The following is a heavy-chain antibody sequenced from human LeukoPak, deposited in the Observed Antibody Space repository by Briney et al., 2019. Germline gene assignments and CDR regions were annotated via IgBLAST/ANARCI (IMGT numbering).Heavy chain of an antibody. CDR1: GFTFSSYS. CDR3: AKDRKLGPADYYFDF. V-gene: IGHV3-30*18. Sequence: PGGSLRLSCAASGFTFSSYSMSWVRQAPGKALECLAVIANDGRDKKYADSVQGRFTISRDNSKNTLYLQMNSLRVEDTAVYYCAKDRKLGPADYYFDFWGQGTLVTVAS. D-gene: IGHD7-27*01. J-gene: IGHJ4*02. CDR2: IANDGRDK.